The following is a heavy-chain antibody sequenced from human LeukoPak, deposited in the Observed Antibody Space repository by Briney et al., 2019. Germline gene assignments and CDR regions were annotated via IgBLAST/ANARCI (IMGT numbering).Heavy chain of an antibody. CDR3: AKDIGATVEYYFQH. V-gene: IGHV3-48*03. CDR2: ISSSGSTI. CDR1: GFTFSSYE. D-gene: IGHD1-26*01. Sequence: PGGSLRLSCAASGFTFSSYEMNWVRQAPGKGLEWVSYISSSGSTIYYADSVKGRFTISRDNSKNSLYLQMNSLRTEDTALYYCAKDIGATVEYYFQHWGQGTLVTVSS. J-gene: IGHJ1*01.